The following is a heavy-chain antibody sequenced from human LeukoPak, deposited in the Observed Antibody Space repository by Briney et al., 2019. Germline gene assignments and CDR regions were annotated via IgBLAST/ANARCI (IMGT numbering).Heavy chain of an antibody. D-gene: IGHD3-22*01. V-gene: IGHV1-3*01. CDR3: ARYGDDSSGYYFDY. CDR2: INAGNGNT. Sequence: ASVKVSRKASGYTFTSYAMHWVRQAPGQRLEWTGWINAGNGNTKYSQKFQGRVTITRDTSASTAYMELSSPRSEDTAVYYCARYGDDSSGYYFDYWGQGTLVTVSS. CDR1: GYTFTSYA. J-gene: IGHJ4*02.